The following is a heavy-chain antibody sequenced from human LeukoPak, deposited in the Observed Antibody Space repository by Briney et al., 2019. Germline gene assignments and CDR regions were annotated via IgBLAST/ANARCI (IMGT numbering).Heavy chain of an antibody. V-gene: IGHV1-69*13. CDR3: ARWPPSYFGTGYYQFDY. J-gene: IGHJ4*02. Sequence: PVKVSCKASGGTFSSYAISWVRQAPGQGLEWMGGIIPIFGTANYAQKFQGRVTITADESTSTAYMELSSLRSEDTAVYYCARWPPSYFGTGYYQFDYWGQGTLVTVSS. CDR2: IIPIFGTA. D-gene: IGHD3/OR15-3a*01. CDR1: GGTFSSYA.